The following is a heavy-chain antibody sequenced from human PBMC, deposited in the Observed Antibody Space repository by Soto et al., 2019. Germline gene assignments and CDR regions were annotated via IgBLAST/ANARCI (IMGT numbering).Heavy chain of an antibody. Sequence: EVQLFESGGGLVQPGGSLRLSCAASGFTFSSFAMSWVRQATGRGLEWVSVISGGPITHYSNSVKGRFTISRDNSKNMVYLELTTLTAEDTALYYCAKGANYVGLFESWCQGTLVTVST. D-gene: IGHD3-16*01. CDR1: GFTFSSFA. J-gene: IGHJ5*01. V-gene: IGHV3-23*01. CDR2: ISGGPIT. CDR3: AKGANYVGLFES.